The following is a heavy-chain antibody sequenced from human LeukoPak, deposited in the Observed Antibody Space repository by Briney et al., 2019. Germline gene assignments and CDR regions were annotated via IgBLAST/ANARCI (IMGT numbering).Heavy chain of an antibody. J-gene: IGHJ4*02. Sequence: SSETLSLTCTVSGGSISNYYWSWIRQPPGKGLEWIGYIYYSGSTNYNPSLKSRVTMSVDTSKNQFSLKLSSVTAADTAVYYCARDLDSYGTYFDYWGQGTLVTVSS. V-gene: IGHV4-59*12. CDR3: ARDLDSYGTYFDY. D-gene: IGHD5-18*01. CDR1: GGSISNYY. CDR2: IYYSGST.